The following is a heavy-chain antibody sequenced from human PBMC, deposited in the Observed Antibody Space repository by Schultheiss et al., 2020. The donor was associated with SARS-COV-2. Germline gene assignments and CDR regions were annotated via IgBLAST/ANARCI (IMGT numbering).Heavy chain of an antibody. CDR3: ARTDLWDDAFDI. CDR1: GFSLSTSGMC. V-gene: IGHV2-5*08. Sequence: SGPTLVKPTQTLTLTCTFSGFSLSTSGMCVSWIRQPPGKALEWLALIYWDDDKRYSPSLKSRLTITKDTSKNQVVLTMTNMDPVDTATYYCARTDLWDDAFDIWGQGTMVTVSS. D-gene: IGHD1-26*01. CDR2: IYWDDDK. J-gene: IGHJ3*02.